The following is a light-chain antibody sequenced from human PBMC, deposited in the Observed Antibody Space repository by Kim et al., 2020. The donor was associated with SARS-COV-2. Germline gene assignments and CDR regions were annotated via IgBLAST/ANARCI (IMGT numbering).Light chain of an antibody. J-gene: IGKJ1*01. CDR1: QSVSTN. Sequence: VSPGERAPPSRRASQSVSTNLAWYQQKPGQAPRLLIYGSSTRATGIPDRFSGGGSGTEFSLTISSLQSEDFAVYYCLQYNNWPRTFGQGTKVDIK. CDR3: LQYNNWPRT. V-gene: IGKV3-15*01. CDR2: GSS.